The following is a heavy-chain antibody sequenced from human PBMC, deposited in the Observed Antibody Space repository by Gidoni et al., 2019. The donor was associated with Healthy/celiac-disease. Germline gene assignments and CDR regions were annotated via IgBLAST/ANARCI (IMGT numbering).Heavy chain of an antibody. CDR2: ISSSSSYI. CDR1: GFTFSSHS. CDR3: ARIVMVRGVIVDY. J-gene: IGHJ4*02. D-gene: IGHD3-10*01. Sequence: GGLVKPGGSLRLSCAASGFTFSSHSMNWVRQAPGKGLEWVSSISSSSSYIYYADSVKGRFTISRDNAKNSRYLQMNSLRAEDTAVYYCARIVMVRGVIVDYWGQGTLVTVSS. V-gene: IGHV3-21*01.